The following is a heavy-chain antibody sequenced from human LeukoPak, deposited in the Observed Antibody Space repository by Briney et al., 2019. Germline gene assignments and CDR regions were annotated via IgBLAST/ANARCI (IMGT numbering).Heavy chain of an antibody. D-gene: IGHD3-3*02. CDR2: INPSSGGT. CDR3: ARGRISPDY. Sequence: PGGSLRLSCAASGFAFSDYYMTWIRQAPGKGLEWVSGINPSSGGTYYADSVKGRFTISRDNSKNTLYLEMNSLRAEDTAVYYCARGRISPDYWGQGTLVTVSS. J-gene: IGHJ4*02. CDR1: GFAFSDYY. V-gene: IGHV3-23*01.